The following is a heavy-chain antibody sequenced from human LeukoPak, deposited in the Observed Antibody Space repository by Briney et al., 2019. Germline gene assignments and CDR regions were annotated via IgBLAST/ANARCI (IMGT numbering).Heavy chain of an antibody. CDR1: GFTFSSYA. CDR3: AKLTGTTWGKYYYYGMDV. V-gene: IGHV3-23*01. Sequence: GGSLGLSCAASGFTFSSYAMSWVRQAPGKGLEWVSAISGSGGSTYYADSVKGRFTISRDNSKNTLYLQMNSLRAEDTAVYYCAKLTGTTWGKYYYYGMDVWGQGTTVTVSS. J-gene: IGHJ6*02. D-gene: IGHD1-20*01. CDR2: ISGSGGST.